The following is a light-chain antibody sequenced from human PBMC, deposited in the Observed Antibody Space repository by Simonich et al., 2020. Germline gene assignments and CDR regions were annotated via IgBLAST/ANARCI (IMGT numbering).Light chain of an antibody. Sequence: DIQMTQSPSAMSASVGDRVTITCRASQGISNYLALVQQKPGKVHKRLIYAASSLQSGVPSRFSGSGPGTEFTLTISSLQPEDFATYYCKQYNSYSRTFGQGTKVEIK. J-gene: IGKJ1*01. CDR1: QGISNY. V-gene: IGKV1-17*03. CDR2: AAS. CDR3: KQYNSYSRT.